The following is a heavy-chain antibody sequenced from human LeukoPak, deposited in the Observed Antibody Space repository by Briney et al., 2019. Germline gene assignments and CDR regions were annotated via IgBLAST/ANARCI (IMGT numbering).Heavy chain of an antibody. V-gene: IGHV1-2*02. D-gene: IGHD2-21*02. CDR3: ARGYCSGDCFTLFDY. J-gene: IGHJ4*02. CDR1: GYTFTSHY. CDR2: INPNSGGT. Sequence: ASVKVSCKASGYTFTSHYMHWVRQAPGQGLEWMGWINPNSGGTNYAQKFQGRVTMTRDTSIRTAYMELSSLRSDDTAVYYCARGYCSGDCFTLFDYWGQGTLVTVSS.